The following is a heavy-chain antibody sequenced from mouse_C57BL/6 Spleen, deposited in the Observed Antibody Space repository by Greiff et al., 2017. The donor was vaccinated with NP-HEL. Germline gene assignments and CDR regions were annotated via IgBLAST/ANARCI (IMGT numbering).Heavy chain of an antibody. CDR3: TTDYYGSSYFDY. Sequence: EVMLVESGAELVRPGASVKLSCTASGFNIKDDYMHWVKQRPEQGLEWIGWIDPENGDTEYASKFQGKATITADTSSNTAYLQLSSLTSEDTAVEYCTTDYYGSSYFDYWGQGTTLTVSS. D-gene: IGHD1-1*01. V-gene: IGHV14-4*01. CDR1: GFNIKDDY. CDR2: IDPENGDT. J-gene: IGHJ2*01.